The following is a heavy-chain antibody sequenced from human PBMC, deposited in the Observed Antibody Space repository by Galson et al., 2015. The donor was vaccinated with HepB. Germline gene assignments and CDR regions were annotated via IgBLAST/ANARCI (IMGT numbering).Heavy chain of an antibody. CDR2: INPNSGGT. D-gene: IGHD3-22*01. J-gene: IGHJ4*02. Sequence: SVKVSCKASGYTFTGHYMHWVRQAPGQGLEWMGWINPNSGGTNYAQKFQGWVTMTRDTSISTAYMELSRLRSDDTAVYYCARGDYYDSSGYSPFDYWGQGTLVTVSS. V-gene: IGHV1-2*04. CDR3: ARGDYYDSSGYSPFDY. CDR1: GYTFTGHY.